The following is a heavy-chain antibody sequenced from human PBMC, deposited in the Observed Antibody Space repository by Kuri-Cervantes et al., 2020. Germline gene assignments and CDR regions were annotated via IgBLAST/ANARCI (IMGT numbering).Heavy chain of an antibody. CDR2: ISYPGSPT. CDR3: AKDGDTAFDY. Sequence: GGSLRLSCAASGFIFGGYAMNWVRQAPGKGLEWVSSISYPGSPTFYADSVKGRFTISRDNSKNTLYLQMNSLRAEDAAVYYCAKDGDTAFDYWGQGTLVTVSS. D-gene: IGHD5-18*01. J-gene: IGHJ4*02. CDR1: GFIFGGYA. V-gene: IGHV3-23*01.